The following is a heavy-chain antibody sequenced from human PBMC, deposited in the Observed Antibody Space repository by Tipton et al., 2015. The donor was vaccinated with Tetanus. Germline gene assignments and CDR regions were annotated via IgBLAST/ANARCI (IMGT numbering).Heavy chain of an antibody. CDR1: GFTFSDYG. V-gene: IGHV3-30*18. CDR2: LSFDGTNE. D-gene: IGHD1/OR15-1a*01. Sequence: RSLRLSCAASGFTFSDYGMHWVRQAPGKGLEWVAVLSFDGTNEDYAESGKGRFTISRDNSKNTLFLKMHSVRPPDAADNYCKKRKEQLCSRNRYYYYGRDVWCQGATVSVSS. CDR3: KKRKEQLCSRNRYYYYGRDV. J-gene: IGHJ6*02.